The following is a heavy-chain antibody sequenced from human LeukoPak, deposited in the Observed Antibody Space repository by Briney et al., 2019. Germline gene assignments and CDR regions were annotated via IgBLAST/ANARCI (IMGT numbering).Heavy chain of an antibody. J-gene: IGHJ4*01. Sequence: SGGSLCLACAPSGSTVSRNYMSWVRQAPGKGLEWVSVIYSGGYTYYADSVKGRFTISRDNSKNTLYLQMNSLTAEDTAAYYCARAPVAAAPPYVDYWGQGTLVTVSS. D-gene: IGHD2-15*01. CDR2: IYSGGYT. CDR3: ARAPVAAAPPYVDY. CDR1: GSTVSRNY. V-gene: IGHV3-53*01.